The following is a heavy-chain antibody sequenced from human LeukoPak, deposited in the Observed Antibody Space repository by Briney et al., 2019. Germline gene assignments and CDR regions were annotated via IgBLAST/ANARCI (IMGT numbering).Heavy chain of an antibody. CDR1: GFSVTNYA. CDR3: GTRVGGSYSLWYFDL. CDR2: TVSDGST. D-gene: IGHD1-26*01. Sequence: GGALRLSCSASGFSVTNYAINWVRQAPGRGLEWVSTTVSDGSTYYADSVKGRFTISGDNSNHTLFLQVNSLRVEDTAVYYCGTRVGGSYSLWYFDLWGRGTLVAVSS. J-gene: IGHJ2*01. V-gene: IGHV3-23*01.